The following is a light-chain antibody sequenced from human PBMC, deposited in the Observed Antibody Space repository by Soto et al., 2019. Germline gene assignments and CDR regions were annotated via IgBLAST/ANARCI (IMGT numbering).Light chain of an antibody. V-gene: IGKV3-15*01. Sequence: EIVITQTPATLSVSPGERATLSLGARQSVSSDVAWYQQRPGQAPRLLIYGASPRATGIPARFSGSGSGTEFTLTISSLQSEDFAVYYCQQYNNWPSITFGQGTRLEI. CDR1: QSVSSD. CDR2: GAS. J-gene: IGKJ5*01. CDR3: QQYNNWPSIT.